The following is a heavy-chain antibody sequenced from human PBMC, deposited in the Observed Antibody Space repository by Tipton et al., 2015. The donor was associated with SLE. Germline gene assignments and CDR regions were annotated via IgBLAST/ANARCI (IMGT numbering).Heavy chain of an antibody. V-gene: IGHV3-30*04. J-gene: IGHJ3*02. CDR2: ISYDGSNK. Sequence: SLRLSCAASGFTFSSYAMHWVRQAPGKGLEWVAVISYDGSNKYYADSVKGRFTISRDNSKNTLYLQMNSLRAEDTAVYYCARGPPYSGSYHGAFDIWGQGTMVTVSS. D-gene: IGHD1-26*01. CDR3: ARGPPYSGSYHGAFDI. CDR1: GFTFSSYA.